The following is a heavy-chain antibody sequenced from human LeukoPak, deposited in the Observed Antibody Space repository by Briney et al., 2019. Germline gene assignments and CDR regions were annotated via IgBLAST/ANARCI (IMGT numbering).Heavy chain of an antibody. J-gene: IGHJ5*02. V-gene: IGHV1-69*13. Sequence: SVKVSCKASGGTFSSYAISWVRQAPGQGLEWMGGIIPIFGTANYAQKFQGRVTITADESTSTAYMELSSLRSEETAVYYCARTTNWGSEAGAWFDPWGQGTLVTVSS. CDR1: GGTFSSYA. D-gene: IGHD7-27*01. CDR3: ARTTNWGSEAGAWFDP. CDR2: IIPIFGTA.